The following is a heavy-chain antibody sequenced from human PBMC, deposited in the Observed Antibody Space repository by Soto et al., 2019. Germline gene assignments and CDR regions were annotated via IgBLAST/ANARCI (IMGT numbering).Heavy chain of an antibody. Sequence: PGESLKISCKGSGYSFTSYWISWVRQMPGKGLEWMGRIDPSDSYTSYSPSFQGHVTISADKSISTAYLQWSSLKASDTAMYYCARLSRITIFGVDPGYYYGMDVWGQGTTVTVSS. V-gene: IGHV5-10-1*01. CDR1: GYSFTSYW. CDR3: ARLSRITIFGVDPGYYYGMDV. D-gene: IGHD3-3*01. J-gene: IGHJ6*02. CDR2: IDPSDSYT.